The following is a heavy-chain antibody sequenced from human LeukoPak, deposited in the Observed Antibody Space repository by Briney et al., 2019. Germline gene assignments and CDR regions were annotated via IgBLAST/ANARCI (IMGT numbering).Heavy chain of an antibody. CDR3: AREEGGNYYYMDV. D-gene: IGHD3-16*01. V-gene: IGHV1-18*01. Sequence: GASVKVSYKASNYTFTSYGISWVRQAPGQGLEWMAWINAYNGDTNYAQKFQGRVTLTTDTSTSTAYMELRSLRSDDTAVYYCAREEGGNYYYMDVWGKGTTVTVSS. CDR2: INAYNGDT. J-gene: IGHJ6*03. CDR1: NYTFTSYG.